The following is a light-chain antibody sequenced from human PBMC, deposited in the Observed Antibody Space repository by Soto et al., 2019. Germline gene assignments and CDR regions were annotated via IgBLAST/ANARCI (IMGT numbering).Light chain of an antibody. V-gene: IGKV3-15*01. CDR2: GAS. CDR1: QSVSIN. J-gene: IGKJ3*01. Sequence: EIVMTQSPATLSVSPGERATLSCRASQSVSINFAWYQKKPGQAPRLLIYGASTRATGIPARFSGSGSGTEFTLTISSLQSEDFAVYYCQQYGSSLFTFGPGTKVDIK. CDR3: QQYGSSLFT.